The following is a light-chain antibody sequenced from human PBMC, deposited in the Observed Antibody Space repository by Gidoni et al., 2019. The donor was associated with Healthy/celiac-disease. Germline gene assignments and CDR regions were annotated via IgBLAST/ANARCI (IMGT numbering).Light chain of an antibody. Sequence: QSALTQPPSASGSPGQSVTISCTGTSSDVGGYNYVSWYQQLPGKAPKLMIYEVSKRPSGVPDRFSGSKSGNTASLTVSGLQAEDEADYYCSSYAGSNNIWVFGGGTKLTVL. CDR2: EVS. CDR3: SSYAGSNNIWV. CDR1: SSDVGGYNY. V-gene: IGLV2-8*01. J-gene: IGLJ3*02.